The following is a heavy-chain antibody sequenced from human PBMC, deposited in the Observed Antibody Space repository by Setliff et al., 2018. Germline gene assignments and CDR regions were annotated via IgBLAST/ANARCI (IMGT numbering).Heavy chain of an antibody. CDR1: GGSISSSSYY. CDR2: IYRSGST. D-gene: IGHD3-10*01. CDR3: ARFRRGVALGWFDP. V-gene: IGHV4-39*07. J-gene: IGHJ5*02. Sequence: LSLTCTVSGGSISSSSYYWGWIRQPPGKGLEWIGSIYRSGSTNYNPSLKSRVTISVDTSKNQFSLKLSSVTAADTAVYYCARFRRGVALGWFDPWGQGTLVTVSS.